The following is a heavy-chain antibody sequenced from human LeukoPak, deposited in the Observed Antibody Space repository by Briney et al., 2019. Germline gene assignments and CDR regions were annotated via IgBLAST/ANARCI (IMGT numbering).Heavy chain of an antibody. V-gene: IGHV4-39*01. Sequence: PSETLSLTCTVSGGSISSNSYYWGWIRQPPGKRLEWIGSIYYSGSTYYNPSLKSRVTISVDTSKNQFSLKLSSVTAADTAVYYCARPPSGKLDAFDIWGQGTMVTVSS. CDR3: ARPPSGKLDAFDI. CDR1: GGSISSNSYY. J-gene: IGHJ3*02. CDR2: IYYSGST.